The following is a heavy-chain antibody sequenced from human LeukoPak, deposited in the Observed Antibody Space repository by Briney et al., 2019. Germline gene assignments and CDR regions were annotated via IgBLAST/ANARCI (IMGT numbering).Heavy chain of an antibody. CDR2: INWDGGST. Sequence: GSLLLSCAASGFTFDDYGMSCVRPAPGKRQGWVSGINWDGGSTCYADSVKGRFTISRDNDKNSLYLQMNSLRAEDTALYYCARESYYYYMDVWGKGTTVTVSS. V-gene: IGHV3-20*04. CDR3: ARESYYYYMDV. CDR1: GFTFDDYG. J-gene: IGHJ6*03.